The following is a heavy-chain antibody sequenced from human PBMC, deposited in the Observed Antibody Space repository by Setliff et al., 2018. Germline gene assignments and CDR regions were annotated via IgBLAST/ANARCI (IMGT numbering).Heavy chain of an antibody. Sequence: SVKVSCKASGYTFTTYTMNWVRRAPGQGLEWMGWINTYTGNPTYAQGFTGRFVFSLDTSVSTAYLQISTLRAEDTAVYYCASSGWGVGGAFDYWGQGTLVTVSS. CDR3: ASSGWGVGGAFDY. CDR1: GYTFTTYT. D-gene: IGHD3-22*01. CDR2: INTYTGNP. V-gene: IGHV7-4-1*02. J-gene: IGHJ4*02.